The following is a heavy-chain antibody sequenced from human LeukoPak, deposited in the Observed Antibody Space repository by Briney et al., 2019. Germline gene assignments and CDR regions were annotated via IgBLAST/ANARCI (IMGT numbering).Heavy chain of an antibody. Sequence: EASVKVSCKASGGTFSSYAISWVRQAPGQGLEWMGGIIPIFGTANYAQKFQGRVTITTDESTSTAYMELSSLRSEDTAVYYCARTLNTAMASPYYYYMDVWGKGTTVTVSS. D-gene: IGHD5-18*01. J-gene: IGHJ6*03. CDR2: IIPIFGTA. CDR3: ARTLNTAMASPYYYYMDV. CDR1: GGTFSSYA. V-gene: IGHV1-69*05.